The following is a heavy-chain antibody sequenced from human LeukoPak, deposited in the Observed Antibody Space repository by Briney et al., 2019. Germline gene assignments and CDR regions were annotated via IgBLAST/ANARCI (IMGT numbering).Heavy chain of an antibody. Sequence: GGSLRLSCVASGFTFNTFWMTWVRQAPGKGLEWVAHIKHDGGEEYYVNFVKGRFTISRDNAKNSLYLEMDSLRPDDTAVYFCVREREPLSDFDYWGQGALVTVSS. CDR3: VREREPLSDFDY. CDR1: GFTFNTFW. J-gene: IGHJ4*02. V-gene: IGHV3-7*01. CDR2: IKHDGGEE. D-gene: IGHD1-14*01.